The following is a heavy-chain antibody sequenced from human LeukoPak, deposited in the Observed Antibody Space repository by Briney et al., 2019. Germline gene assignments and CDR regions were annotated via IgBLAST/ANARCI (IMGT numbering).Heavy chain of an antibody. V-gene: IGHV3-7*01. J-gene: IGHJ3*02. D-gene: IGHD3-22*01. CDR1: RFTLSSSW. CDR3: ARAEEVDSSDHYCEGNAFDI. Sequence: RGSLRLSSAPPRFTLSSSWMSWVPPAPGKGVECVANIKQDGSEKYNVDSVKGRFTISRDNAKNSLYLQMNSVRAEDTAVYYCARAEEVDSSDHYCEGNAFDIWGQGTMVTVSS. CDR2: IKQDGSEK.